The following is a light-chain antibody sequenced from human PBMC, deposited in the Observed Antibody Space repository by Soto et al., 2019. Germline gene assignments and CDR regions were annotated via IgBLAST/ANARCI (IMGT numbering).Light chain of an antibody. CDR1: SGHSSYA. CDR3: QTWGTGIQV. Sequence: QPVLTQSPSASASLGASVKLTCTLSSGHSSYAIAWHQQQPEKGPRYLMKLKSDGSHIKGDGIPDRFSGSSSGAERYLTISSLQSEDEADYYCQTWGTGIQVFGTGTKLTVL. CDR2: LKSDGSH. V-gene: IGLV4-69*01. J-gene: IGLJ1*01.